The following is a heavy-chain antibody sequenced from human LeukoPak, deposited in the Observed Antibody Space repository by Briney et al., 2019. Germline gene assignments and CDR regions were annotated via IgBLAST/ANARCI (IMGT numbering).Heavy chain of an antibody. CDR2: IYYSGST. J-gene: IGHJ6*02. D-gene: IGHD2-15*01. CDR3: ARADCSGGSCYSGYYYYYGMDV. V-gene: IGHV4-59*01. CDR1: GGSISSYY. Sequence: PSETLSLTCAVSGGSISSYYWSWIRQPPGKGLEWIGYIYYSGSTNYNPSLKSRVTISVDTSKNQFSLKLSSVTAADTAVYYRARADCSGGSCYSGYYYYYGMDVWGQGTTVTVSS.